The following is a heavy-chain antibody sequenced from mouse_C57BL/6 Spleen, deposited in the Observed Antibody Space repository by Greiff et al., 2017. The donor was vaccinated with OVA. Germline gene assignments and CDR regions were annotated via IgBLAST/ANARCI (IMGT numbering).Heavy chain of an antibody. Sequence: QVQLKQSGAELARPGASVKLSCKASGYTFTSYGISWVKQRTGQGLEWIGEIYPRSGNTYYNEKFKGKATLTADKSSSTAYMELRSLTSEDSAVYFCASRAYYSNYDAMDYWGQGTSVTVSS. D-gene: IGHD2-5*01. J-gene: IGHJ4*01. V-gene: IGHV1-81*01. CDR1: GYTFTSYG. CDR3: ASRAYYSNYDAMDY. CDR2: IYPRSGNT.